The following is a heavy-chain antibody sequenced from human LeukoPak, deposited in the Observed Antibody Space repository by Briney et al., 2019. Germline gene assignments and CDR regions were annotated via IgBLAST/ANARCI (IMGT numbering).Heavy chain of an antibody. D-gene: IGHD6-19*01. Sequence: GGSLRLSCAASGFTFSSYGMHWVRQAPGKGLEWVAVISYDGSNKYYADSVKGRFTISRDNSKNTLYLQMNSLRAEDTAVYYCAKDRKQLLIWGQGTLVTVSS. CDR2: ISYDGSNK. V-gene: IGHV3-30*18. J-gene: IGHJ4*02. CDR1: GFTFSSYG. CDR3: AKDRKQLLI.